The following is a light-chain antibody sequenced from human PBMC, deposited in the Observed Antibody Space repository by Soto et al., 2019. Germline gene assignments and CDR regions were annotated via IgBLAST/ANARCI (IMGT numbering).Light chain of an antibody. CDR1: SSDVGAYSY. CDR3: SSYTRSSTYV. J-gene: IGLJ1*01. V-gene: IGLV2-14*01. Sequence: QSALTQPASVSGSPGQSITISCTGTSSDVGAYSYVSWYQQHPGKAPKLMIYEVSNRPSGVSSRFSGSKSGNTASLTISGLQAEDEADYYCSSYTRSSTYVFGTGTKVTVL. CDR2: EVS.